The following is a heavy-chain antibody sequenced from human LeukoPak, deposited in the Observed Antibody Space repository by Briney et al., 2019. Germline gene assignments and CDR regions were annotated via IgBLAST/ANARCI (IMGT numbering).Heavy chain of an antibody. CDR3: VAYASGSFDY. V-gene: IGHV1-8*03. CDR1: GYSFTNYD. Sequence: ASVKVSCKASGYSFTNYDINWVRQASGEGREWMGWMNPDNGNTAYAQKFQGRVTITTNSSESTAYMELSSLRSEDTAVYYCVAYASGSFDYWGQGTLVSVSS. D-gene: IGHD6-19*01. CDR2: MNPDNGNT. J-gene: IGHJ4*02.